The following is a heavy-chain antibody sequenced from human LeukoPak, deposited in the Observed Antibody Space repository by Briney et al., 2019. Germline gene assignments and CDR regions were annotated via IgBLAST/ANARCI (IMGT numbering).Heavy chain of an antibody. V-gene: IGHV1-2*02. D-gene: IGHD1-1*01. Sequence: ASVKVPCKASGYTFTGYYMHWVRQAPGQGLEWMGWINPNSGGTNYAQKFQGRVTMTRDTSISTAYMELSRLRSDDTAVYYCARFTRDTSYYYYYMDVWGKGTTVTVSS. CDR2: INPNSGGT. J-gene: IGHJ6*03. CDR1: GYTFTGYY. CDR3: ARFTRDTSYYYYYMDV.